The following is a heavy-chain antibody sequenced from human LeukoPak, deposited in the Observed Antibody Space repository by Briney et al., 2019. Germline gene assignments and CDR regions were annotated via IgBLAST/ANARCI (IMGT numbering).Heavy chain of an antibody. Sequence: GGSLRLSCAASGFTFDDYAMHWVRQAPGKGLEWVSGISWNSGSIGYADSVKGRFTIFRDNAKNSLYLQMNSLRAEDTALYYCAKMGHSSSSPFDYWGQGTLVTVSS. J-gene: IGHJ4*02. D-gene: IGHD6-6*01. V-gene: IGHV3-9*01. CDR3: AKMGHSSSSPFDY. CDR2: ISWNSGSI. CDR1: GFTFDDYA.